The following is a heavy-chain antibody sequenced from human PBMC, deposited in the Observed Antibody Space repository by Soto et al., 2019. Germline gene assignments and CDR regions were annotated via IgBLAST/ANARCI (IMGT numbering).Heavy chain of an antibody. Sequence: SETLTLTCAVSGASISRGGYSWSWIRQPPGKGLEWVGYIYHSGSTHSNPSLKSRVTISVDRSKIQFPLKLSSVTAADTAEYYCARSHTTVTSYDYWGQGTLVTVSS. CDR2: IYHSGST. V-gene: IGHV4-30-2*01. CDR1: GASISRGGYS. D-gene: IGHD4-17*01. CDR3: ARSHTTVTSYDY. J-gene: IGHJ4*02.